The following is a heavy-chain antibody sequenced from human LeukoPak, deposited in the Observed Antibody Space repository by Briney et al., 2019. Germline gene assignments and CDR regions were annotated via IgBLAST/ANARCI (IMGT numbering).Heavy chain of an antibody. Sequence: GGSLRLSCAASGFTFSSYAMSWVRQAPGEGLEWVSAVSGSGGTTFYADSVKGRFTISRDNSKNTLYLQMNSLRAEDTAVYYCAEGRYYTSGSDAFDIWGQGTMVTVSS. CDR2: VSGSGGTT. CDR1: GFTFSSYA. CDR3: AEGRYYTSGSDAFDI. J-gene: IGHJ3*02. D-gene: IGHD3-10*01. V-gene: IGHV3-23*01.